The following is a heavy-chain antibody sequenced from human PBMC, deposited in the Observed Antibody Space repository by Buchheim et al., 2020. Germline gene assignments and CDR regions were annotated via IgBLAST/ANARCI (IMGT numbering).Heavy chain of an antibody. CDR1: GFTFSSYW. J-gene: IGHJ6*02. D-gene: IGHD6-6*01. CDR3: ARDGSSALIYYYYYYGMDV. V-gene: IGHV3-7*01. Sequence: EVQLVESGGGLVQPGGSLRLSCAASGFTFSSYWMSWVRQAPGKGLEWVANIKQDGSEKYYVDSVKGRFTISRDNAKNSLYLQMNSLRAEDTAVYYCARDGSSALIYYYYYYGMDVWDQGTT. CDR2: IKQDGSEK.